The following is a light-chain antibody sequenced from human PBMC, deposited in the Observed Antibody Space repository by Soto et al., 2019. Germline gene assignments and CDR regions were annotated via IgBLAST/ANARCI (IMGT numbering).Light chain of an antibody. V-gene: IGLV1-40*01. CDR3: QSYDSSLSVWV. J-gene: IGLJ3*02. CDR2: GNS. Sequence: QSVLTQPPSVSGAPGQRVTISCTGSSSNIGAGYDVHWYQQLPGTAPKVLIYGNSNRPSGVPDRFSGSKSGTSASLAITGLQAEDEAEYYCQSYDSSLSVWVFGGGTKLTVL. CDR1: SSNIGAGYD.